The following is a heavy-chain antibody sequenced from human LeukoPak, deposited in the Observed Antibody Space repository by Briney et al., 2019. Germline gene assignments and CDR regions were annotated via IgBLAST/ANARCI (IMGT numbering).Heavy chain of an antibody. J-gene: IGHJ3*02. D-gene: IGHD2-15*01. V-gene: IGHV3-23*01. CDR2: ISGSGGST. Sequence: GGSLRLSCVVSGFTFSSYAMSWVRQAPGKGLEWVSGISGSGGSTYYADSVKGRFTISRDNSKNTLYLQMNSLRAEDTAVYYCAKSVAPYCSGGSCFDAFDIWGQGTMVTVSS. CDR3: AKSVAPYCSGGSCFDAFDI. CDR1: GFTFSSYA.